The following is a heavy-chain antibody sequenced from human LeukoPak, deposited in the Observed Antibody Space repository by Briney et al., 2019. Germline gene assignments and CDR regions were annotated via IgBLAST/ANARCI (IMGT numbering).Heavy chain of an antibody. Sequence: WASVKVSCKASGYTFTSYGISWVRQAPGQGLEWMGWISAYNGNTNYAQKFQGRVTITADKSTSTAYMELSSLRSEDTAVYYCAYRDGYSQELYFDYWGQGTLVTVSS. V-gene: IGHV1-18*01. CDR1: GYTFTSYG. CDR3: AYRDGYSQELYFDY. D-gene: IGHD2-15*01. CDR2: ISAYNGNT. J-gene: IGHJ4*02.